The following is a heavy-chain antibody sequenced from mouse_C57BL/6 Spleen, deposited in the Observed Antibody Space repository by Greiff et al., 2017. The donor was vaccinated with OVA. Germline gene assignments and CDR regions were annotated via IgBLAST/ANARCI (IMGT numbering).Heavy chain of an antibody. CDR3: ARGKEYDYDDGYYAMDY. D-gene: IGHD2-4*01. CDR2: INPNNGGT. Sequence: EVKLVESGPELVKPGASVKIPCKASGYTFTDYNMDWVKQSHGKSLEWIGDINPNNGGTIYNQKFKGKATLTVDKSSSTAYMELRSLTSEDTAVYYCARGKEYDYDDGYYAMDYWGQGTSVTVSS. CDR1: GYTFTDYN. V-gene: IGHV1-18*01. J-gene: IGHJ4*01.